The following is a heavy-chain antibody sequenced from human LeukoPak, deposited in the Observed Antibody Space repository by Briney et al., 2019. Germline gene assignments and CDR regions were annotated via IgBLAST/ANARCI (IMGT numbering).Heavy chain of an antibody. CDR2: IIPILGIA. Sequence: ASEKVSCKASGGTFSSYAISWVRQAPGQGLEWMGRIIPILGIANYAQKFQGRVTITADKSTSTAYMELSSLRSEDTAVYYCARDRDYGDQEYYYGMDVWGQGTTVTVSS. J-gene: IGHJ6*02. V-gene: IGHV1-69*04. D-gene: IGHD4-17*01. CDR3: ARDRDYGDQEYYYGMDV. CDR1: GGTFSSYA.